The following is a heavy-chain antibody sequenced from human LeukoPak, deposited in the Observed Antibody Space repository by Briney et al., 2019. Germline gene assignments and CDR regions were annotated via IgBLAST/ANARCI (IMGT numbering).Heavy chain of an antibody. CDR3: ARDRRIFGVITIPGWFDL. CDR2: IKQDGSEK. CDR1: GFTFSSYW. Sequence: GGSLRLSCAASGFTFSSYWMSWVRQAPGKGLEWVANIKQDGSEKYYVDSVKGRFTISRDNAKNSLYLQMNSLRAEDTAVYYCARDRRIFGVITIPGWFDLWGQGTLVTVSS. J-gene: IGHJ5*02. D-gene: IGHD3-3*01. V-gene: IGHV3-7*01.